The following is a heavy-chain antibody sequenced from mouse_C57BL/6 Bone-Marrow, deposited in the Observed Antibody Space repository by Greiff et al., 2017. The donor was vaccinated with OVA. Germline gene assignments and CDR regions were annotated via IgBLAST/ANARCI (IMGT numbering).Heavy chain of an antibody. D-gene: IGHD2-12*01. CDR1: GYTFTSYW. CDR2: INPSSGYT. J-gene: IGHJ1*03. CDR3: ARLRRYFDV. V-gene: IGHV1-7*01. Sequence: VQLQQSGAELAKPGASVKLSCKASGYTFTSYWMHWVKQRPGQGLEWIGYINPSSGYTKYNQKFKDKATLHADKSSSTVYMQLSSLTYEDSAVYYCARLRRYFDVWGTGTTVTVSS.